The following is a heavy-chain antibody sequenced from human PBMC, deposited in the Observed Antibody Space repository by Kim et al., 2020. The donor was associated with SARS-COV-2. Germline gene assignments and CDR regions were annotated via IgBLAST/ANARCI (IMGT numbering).Heavy chain of an antibody. CDR2: IGTAGDT. Sequence: GGSLRLSCAASGFTFSSYDMHWVRQATGKGLEWVSAIGTAGDTYYPGSVKGRFTISRENAKNSLYLQINSLRAGDTAVYYCAREGYSSGWDPYGMDVWGQGTTVTVSS. CDR1: GFTFSSYD. CDR3: AREGYSSGWDPYGMDV. V-gene: IGHV3-13*01. J-gene: IGHJ6*02. D-gene: IGHD6-19*01.